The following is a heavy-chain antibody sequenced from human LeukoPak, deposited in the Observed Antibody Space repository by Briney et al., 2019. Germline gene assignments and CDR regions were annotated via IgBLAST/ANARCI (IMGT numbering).Heavy chain of an antibody. CDR1: GFTFFSYA. D-gene: IGHD1-26*01. CDR2: ISGSGGST. CDR3: AKDGPIVGARPFDY. V-gene: IGHV3-23*01. Sequence: GGALRLSCAAPGFTFFSYAMSWGRQAPGEGGGWVSTISGSGGSTYYADSVKGRFTISRDNSKNTLYLQMNSLRAEDTAVYYCAKDGPIVGARPFDYWGQGTLVTVSS. J-gene: IGHJ4*02.